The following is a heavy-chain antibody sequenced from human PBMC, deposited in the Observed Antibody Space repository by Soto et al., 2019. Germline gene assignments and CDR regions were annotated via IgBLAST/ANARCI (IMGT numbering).Heavy chain of an antibody. D-gene: IGHD2-2*01. CDR1: GFTFSSYA. CDR3: AKEWYQLLDAFDI. V-gene: IGHV3-23*01. CDR2: VDGSGGTT. Sequence: GGSLRLSSVASGFTFSSYAMSWVRQAPGTGPEWVALVDGSGGTTSYADSVKGRFTISRDNSKNTLYLQMNSLRAEDTAVYYCAKEWYQLLDAFDIWGKGTMVTVSS. J-gene: IGHJ3*02.